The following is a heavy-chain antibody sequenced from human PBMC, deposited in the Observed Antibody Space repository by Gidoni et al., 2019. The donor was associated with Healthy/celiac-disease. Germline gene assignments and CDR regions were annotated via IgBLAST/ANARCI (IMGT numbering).Heavy chain of an antibody. V-gene: IGHV3-48*01. CDR1: GFTFSSYS. CDR2: ISSSSSTI. Sequence: EVQLVESGGGLVQPGGSLRLSCAAPGFTFSSYSMNWVRQAPGKGLEWVSYISSSSSTIYYADSVKGRFTISRDNAKNSLYLQMSSLRAEDTAVYYCARDGDYSNYVFDYWGQGTLVTVSS. D-gene: IGHD4-4*01. CDR3: ARDGDYSNYVFDY. J-gene: IGHJ4*02.